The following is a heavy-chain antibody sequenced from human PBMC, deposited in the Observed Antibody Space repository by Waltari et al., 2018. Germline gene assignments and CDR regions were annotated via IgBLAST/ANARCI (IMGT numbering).Heavy chain of an antibody. Sequence: VQLVESGGGLVQPGGSLRLPCAASGFTFNPYAMLWVRQAPGKGLEWVSAIAAGGTIYYAGSVKGRFTISRDNSKTTVYLQMNNLRTEDTALYYCARDASENYLRYFDPWGQGTLVTVSS. CDR2: IAAGGTI. D-gene: IGHD1-26*01. V-gene: IGHV3-23*04. J-gene: IGHJ5*02. CDR1: GFTFNPYA. CDR3: ARDASENYLRYFDP.